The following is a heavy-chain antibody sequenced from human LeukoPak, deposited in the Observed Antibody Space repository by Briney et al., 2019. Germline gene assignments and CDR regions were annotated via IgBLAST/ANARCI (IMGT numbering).Heavy chain of an antibody. CDR2: ISGNGVST. D-gene: IGHD7-27*01. J-gene: IGHJ4*02. CDR1: GFTFSSYA. CDR3: AKAGERQENYFDY. V-gene: IGHV3-23*01. Sequence: GGSLRLSCAASGFTFSSYAMSWVRQAPGKGLEWVSVISGNGVSTHYADSVKGRFTISRDNSKNTLYLQMNSLRAEDTAVYYCAKAGERQENYFDYWGQGTLVTVSS.